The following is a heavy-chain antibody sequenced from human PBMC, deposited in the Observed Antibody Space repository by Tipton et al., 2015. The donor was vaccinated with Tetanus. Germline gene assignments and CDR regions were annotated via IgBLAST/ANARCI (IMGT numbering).Heavy chain of an antibody. D-gene: IGHD2-2*01. CDR1: GGSISNSEYC. V-gene: IGHV4-39*02. CDR3: AEGRRFCSSNSCHEYYFDS. CDR2: VFDSGTS. J-gene: IGHJ4*02. Sequence: TLSLTCSLSGGSISNSEYCWAWIRQPPGKGLEWIGSVFDSGTSYNNPSHKSRITISVDTSKNHFSPGLSSVTAAETAVYYCAEGRRFCSSNSCHEYYFDSWGRGTLVTVSS.